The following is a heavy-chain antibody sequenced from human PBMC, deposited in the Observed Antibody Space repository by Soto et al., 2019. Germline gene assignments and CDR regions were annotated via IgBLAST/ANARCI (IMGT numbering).Heavy chain of an antibody. J-gene: IGHJ5*02. Sequence: APVTVSCKASGYTFTSYAMHWVRQAPGQRPEWMGWINAGNGNTKYSQKYQGRVTITRDTAASTAYMELSSLRSEDTAVYYCARDTNYGDKPRPDQNWLDPWGQGTQVTVYS. V-gene: IGHV1-3*01. D-gene: IGHD4-17*01. CDR2: INAGNGNT. CDR3: ARDTNYGDKPRPDQNWLDP. CDR1: GYTFTSYA.